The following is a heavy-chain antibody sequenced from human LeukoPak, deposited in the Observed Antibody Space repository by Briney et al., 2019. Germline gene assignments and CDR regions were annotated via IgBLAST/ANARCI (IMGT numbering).Heavy chain of an antibody. D-gene: IGHD4-17*01. CDR1: GYTFVNYG. CDR2: ISTYNGNK. CDR3: ARDRDYGDYSVGFFDL. V-gene: IGHV1-18*01. J-gene: IGHJ2*01. Sequence: ASVKVSCKAPGYTFVNYGISWVRQAPGQGLEWMGWISTYNGNKNSAQKFQGRVTMTTDTSTTTAYLEVRRLRPDDTAVYYCARDRDYGDYSVGFFDLWGRGTLVTV.